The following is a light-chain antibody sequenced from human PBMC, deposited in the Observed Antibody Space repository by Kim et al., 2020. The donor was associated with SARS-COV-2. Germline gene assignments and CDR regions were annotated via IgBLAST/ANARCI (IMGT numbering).Light chain of an antibody. J-gene: IGKJ5*01. Sequence: SPAQRATLSCRASQRVSSRYLAWYQQNPGQAPRLLIYGASSRATGIPDRFSGSGSATDFTLTISRLEPEDFAVYYCQHYGSSSVTFGQGTRLEIK. CDR3: QHYGSSSVT. CDR2: GAS. CDR1: QRVSSRY. V-gene: IGKV3-20*01.